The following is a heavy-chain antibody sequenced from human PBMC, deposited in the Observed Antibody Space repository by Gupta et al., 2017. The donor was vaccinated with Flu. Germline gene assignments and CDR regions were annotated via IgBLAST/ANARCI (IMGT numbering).Heavy chain of an antibody. D-gene: IGHD3-10*01. J-gene: IGHJ6*02. CDR1: GGSFSGYY. CDR3: ARVVKQHRRGVYYYYGMDV. Sequence: QVQLQQWGAGLLKPSETLSLTCAVYGGSFSGYYWSWIRQPPGKGLEWIGEINHSGSTNYNPSLKSRVTISVDTSKNQFSLKLSSVTAADTAVYYCARVVKQHRRGVYYYYGMDVWGQGTTVTVSS. V-gene: IGHV4-34*01. CDR2: INHSGST.